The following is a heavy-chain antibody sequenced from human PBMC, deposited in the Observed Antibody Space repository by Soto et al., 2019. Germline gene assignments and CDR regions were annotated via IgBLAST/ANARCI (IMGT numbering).Heavy chain of an antibody. V-gene: IGHV3-30-3*01. Sequence: PGGSLRLSCAASGFTFSSYAMHWVRQAPGKGLEWVAVISYDGSNKYYADSVKGRFTISRDNSKNTLYLQMNSLRAEDTAVYYCARDVAGTDLSPPGGYYYGMDVWGQGTTVTVSS. CDR3: ARDVAGTDLSPPGGYYYGMDV. CDR2: ISYDGSNK. J-gene: IGHJ6*02. CDR1: GFTFSSYA. D-gene: IGHD1-1*01.